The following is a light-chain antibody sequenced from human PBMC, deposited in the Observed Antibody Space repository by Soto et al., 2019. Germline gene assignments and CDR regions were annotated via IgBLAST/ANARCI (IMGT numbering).Light chain of an antibody. V-gene: IGKV4-1*01. CDR1: QSVLYSSNNKNY. J-gene: IGKJ3*01. CDR2: WAS. CDR3: HQYYSTPFS. Sequence: DIVMTQSPDSLAVSLGERATINCKSSQSVLYSSNNKNYLAWYQQKPGQPPKLLIYWASTRESGVPDRFSGSGSETDFTLTITSLQAEDVAAYYCHQYYSTPFSFGPGTTVDIK.